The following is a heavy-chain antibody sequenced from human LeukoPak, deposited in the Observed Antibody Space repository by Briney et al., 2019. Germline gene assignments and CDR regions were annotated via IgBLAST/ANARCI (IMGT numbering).Heavy chain of an antibody. Sequence: GGSLRLSCAASGFTFSSYAMSWVRQAPGKGLEWVSVVSGSGGSTYYADSVKGRFTISRDNSKNTLYLQMNSLRAEDTAVHYCAKELGYCSSTSCLVYYYYGMDVWGQGTTVTVSS. D-gene: IGHD2-2*01. J-gene: IGHJ6*02. CDR2: VSGSGGST. CDR1: GFTFSSYA. CDR3: AKELGYCSSTSCLVYYYYGMDV. V-gene: IGHV3-23*01.